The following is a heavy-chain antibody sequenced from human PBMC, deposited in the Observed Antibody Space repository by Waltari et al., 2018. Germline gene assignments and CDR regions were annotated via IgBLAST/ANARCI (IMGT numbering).Heavy chain of an antibody. CDR1: GFSISGGYH. D-gene: IGHD2-8*02. V-gene: IGHV4-38-2*02. CDR2: IYHDGIT. Sequence: QVQLQESGPGQVKPSETLSLTCSVSGFSISGGYHWGWVRQSPGKGLEWIGSIYHDGITYKNPSLKSRVTMSTDTSRNQFSLKMSSVTAADTAVYYCVRATYRWGNGDYWGQGTLVTVSS. J-gene: IGHJ4*02. CDR3: VRATYRWGNGDY.